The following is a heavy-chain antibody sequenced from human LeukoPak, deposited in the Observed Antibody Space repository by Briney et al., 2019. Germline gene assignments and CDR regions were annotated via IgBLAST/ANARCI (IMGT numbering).Heavy chain of an antibody. V-gene: IGHV4-38-2*02. CDR3: ARVGSSGYYSY. D-gene: IGHD3-3*01. J-gene: IGHJ4*02. Sequence: PSETLSLTCTVSGDSFSPYYWSWIRQPPGKGLEWIGSIYHSGSTYYNPPLKSRVTISVDTSKNQFSLKLSSVTAADTAVYYCARVGSSGYYSYWGQGTLVTVSS. CDR1: GDSFSPYY. CDR2: IYHSGST.